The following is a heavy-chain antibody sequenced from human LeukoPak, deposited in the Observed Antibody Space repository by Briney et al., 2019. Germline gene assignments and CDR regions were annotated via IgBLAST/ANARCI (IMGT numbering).Heavy chain of an antibody. V-gene: IGHV2-70*11. CDR3: ARMSGGDYYFDY. CDR2: IDWHNEQ. D-gene: IGHD4-17*01. Sequence: VYCPTLVNPTPTLTLSCTFSGFSLPTGGRCVSWIRQPPGKALEWLARIDWHNEQYYSTSLKTRLTFSNDTSKNHVVLTMTNMDPADTATYYCARMSGGDYYFDYWGQGTLVTVSS. CDR1: GFSLPTGGRC. J-gene: IGHJ4*02.